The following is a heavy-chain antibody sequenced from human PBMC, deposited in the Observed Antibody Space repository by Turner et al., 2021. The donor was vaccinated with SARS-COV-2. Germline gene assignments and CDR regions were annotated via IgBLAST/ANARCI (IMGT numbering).Heavy chain of an antibody. Sequence: QLQLQESGPGLVKPSETLSLTCTVSGGSISSSSYYWGWIRQPPGKGLEWIGSIYYSGSTYYNPSLKSRVTISVDTSKNQFSLKLSSVTAADTGVYYCARHWEVAAAAYLARFDPWGQGTLVTVSS. CDR3: ARHWEVAAAAYLARFDP. J-gene: IGHJ5*02. CDR2: IYYSGST. V-gene: IGHV4-39*01. CDR1: GGSISSSSYY. D-gene: IGHD6-13*01.